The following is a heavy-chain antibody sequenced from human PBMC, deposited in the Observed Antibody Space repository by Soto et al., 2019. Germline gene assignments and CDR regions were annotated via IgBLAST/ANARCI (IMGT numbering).Heavy chain of an antibody. V-gene: IGHV4-38-2*02. CDR3: ARGNGYYETSGDFNS. D-gene: IGHD3-22*01. J-gene: IGHJ4*02. CDR1: GYSISSGYY. CDR2: AYHRGTS. Sequence: KTSETLSLTCTVSGYSISSGYYWGLIRQPPGKGLEWIGSAYHRGTSYYNPSLQSRVTISVDTSKNQFSLRLTSVTAADTAVYYCARGNGYYETSGDFNSWGQGALVTVSS.